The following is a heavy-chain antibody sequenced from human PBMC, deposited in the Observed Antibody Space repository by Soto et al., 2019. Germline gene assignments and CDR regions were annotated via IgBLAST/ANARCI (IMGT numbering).Heavy chain of an antibody. J-gene: IGHJ4*02. CDR2: IWYDGSNK. Sequence: QVQLVESGGGVVQPGRSLRLSCAASGFTFSSYGMHWVRQAPGKGLEWVTVIWYDGSNKHYADSVKGRFTISRENSKNMVSLQMNSLRVEDTAVYYCARGSPPDYWGQGTLVTVSS. CDR1: GFTFSSYG. V-gene: IGHV3-33*01. CDR3: ARGSPPDY.